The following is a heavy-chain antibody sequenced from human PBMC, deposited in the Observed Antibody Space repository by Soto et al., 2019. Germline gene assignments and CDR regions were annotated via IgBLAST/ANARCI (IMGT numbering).Heavy chain of an antibody. V-gene: IGHV4-4*02. J-gene: IGHJ5*02. Sequence: SETLSLTCAGSGGSISSSNWWSWVRQPPGKGLEWIGEIYHSGSTNYNPSLKSRVTISVDKSKNQFSLKLSSVTAADTAVYYCARSYMVRGVANWFDPWGQGTLVTVSS. CDR3: ARSYMVRGVANWFDP. CDR1: GGSISSSNW. CDR2: IYHSGST. D-gene: IGHD3-10*01.